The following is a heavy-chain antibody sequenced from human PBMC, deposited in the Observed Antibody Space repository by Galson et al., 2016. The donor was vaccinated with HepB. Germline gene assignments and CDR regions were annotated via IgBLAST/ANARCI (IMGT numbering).Heavy chain of an antibody. D-gene: IGHD4-11*01. Sequence: SLRLSCAASGFTLSTYGMHRVRQGPRKGLGWVAVIWYDGSNKYYAASVKGRFTISRDNSKNTLYLQMNSLRAEDTAVYYCARDLHRIKYFDYWGQGTLVTVSS. CDR1: GFTLSTYG. J-gene: IGHJ4*02. CDR2: IWYDGSNK. CDR3: ARDLHRIKYFDY. V-gene: IGHV3-33*01.